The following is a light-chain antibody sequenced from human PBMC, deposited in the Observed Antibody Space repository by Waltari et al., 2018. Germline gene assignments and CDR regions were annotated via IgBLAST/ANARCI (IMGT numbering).Light chain of an antibody. V-gene: IGKV3-11*01. CDR1: QAVATY. Sequence: CRASQAVATYLAWYQQKPGHAPRLLIYYASNRAAGIPARFSGSGSETDFTLTISSLEPEDSAVYYCQQRTNWPPLTFGGGTKVEIK. CDR2: YAS. CDR3: QQRTNWPPLT. J-gene: IGKJ4*01.